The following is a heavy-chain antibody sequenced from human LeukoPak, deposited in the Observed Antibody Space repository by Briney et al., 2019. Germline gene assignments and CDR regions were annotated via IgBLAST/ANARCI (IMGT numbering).Heavy chain of an antibody. Sequence: GGSLRLSCAASGFTFTSFGMHWVRQAPGKGLEWVAVIWYDGSNYYYADAVKGRFTITRDNSKNTLYLQMNSLRVEGTAVYYCARDRRYFDWLLDYWGQGTLVTVSS. D-gene: IGHD3-9*01. V-gene: IGHV3-33*01. CDR2: IWYDGSNY. CDR1: GFTFTSFG. J-gene: IGHJ4*02. CDR3: ARDRRYFDWLLDY.